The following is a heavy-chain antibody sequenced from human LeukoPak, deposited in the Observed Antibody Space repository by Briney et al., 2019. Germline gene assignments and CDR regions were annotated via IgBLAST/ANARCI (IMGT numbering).Heavy chain of an antibody. CDR1: GASISISSYY. CDR2: IYYSGST. Sequence: SETLSLTCTVSGASISISSYYWGWIRQPPGKGLEWIGSIYYSGSTYYNPSLKSRVTISVDTSKNQFSLKLSSVTAADTAVYYCASRGDFTTVDYWGQGTLVTVSS. V-gene: IGHV4-39*01. J-gene: IGHJ4*02. D-gene: IGHD2-21*01. CDR3: ASRGDFTTVDY.